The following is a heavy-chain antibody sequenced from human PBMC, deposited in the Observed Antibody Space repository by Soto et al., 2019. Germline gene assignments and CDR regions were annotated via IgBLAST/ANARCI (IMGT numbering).Heavy chain of an antibody. D-gene: IGHD3-16*02. CDR3: ARDPADYDYVWGSYRHYFDY. V-gene: IGHV4-61*01. CDR1: GGSVSSGSYY. J-gene: IGHJ4*02. CDR2: IYYSGST. Sequence: QVQLQESGPGLVKPSETLSLTCTVSGGSVSSGSYYWSWIRQPPGKGLEWIGYIYYSGSTNYNPSLKSRVTISVDTSKNQFSRKLSSVTAADTAVYYCARDPADYDYVWGSYRHYFDYWGQGTLVTVSS.